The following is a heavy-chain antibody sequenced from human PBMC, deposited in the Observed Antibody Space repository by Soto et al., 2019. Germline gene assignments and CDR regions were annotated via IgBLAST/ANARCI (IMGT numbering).Heavy chain of an antibody. CDR3: XXXXXXGXVFDI. CDR2: IIPMLGIA. D-gene: IGHD2-21*01. J-gene: IGHJ3*02. V-gene: IGHV1-69*02. CDR1: GGTFSTYS. Sequence: QVQLVQSGAEVKKPGSAVKVSCKDSGGTFSTYSMFWVRQAPGQGLEWMGRIIPMLGIANYAQKFQGRVXXXXXXXXXXXXXXXXXXXXXXXXXXXXXXXXXXGXVFDIWGQGTMVTVSS.